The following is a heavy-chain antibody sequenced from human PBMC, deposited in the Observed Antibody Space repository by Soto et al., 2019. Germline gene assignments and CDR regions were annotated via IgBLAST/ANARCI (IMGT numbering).Heavy chain of an antibody. D-gene: IGHD6-19*01. CDR1: GFTFSSYW. CDR3: ARAWRYSSGWYFDY. Sequence: GGSLRLSCAASGFTFSSYWMSWVRQAPGKGLEWVANIKQDGSEKYYPGSVKGRFTISRENAKNSLYLQMNSLRAGDTAVYYCARAWRYSSGWYFDYWGQGTLVTVSS. CDR2: IKQDGSEK. J-gene: IGHJ4*02. V-gene: IGHV3-7*01.